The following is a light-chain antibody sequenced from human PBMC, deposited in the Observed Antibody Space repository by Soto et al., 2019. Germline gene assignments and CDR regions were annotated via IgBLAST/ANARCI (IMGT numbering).Light chain of an antibody. CDR1: QFISTY. Sequence: DIQMTQSPSSLSASVGDRVTITCRASQFISTYLNWYQQKPGKAPKLLISAASSLQSGVPSRFSGSGSEADFSLTISSLQPEDFATYYCQQSYSSMFTFGQGTKLEIK. CDR2: AAS. J-gene: IGKJ2*01. V-gene: IGKV1-39*01. CDR3: QQSYSSMFT.